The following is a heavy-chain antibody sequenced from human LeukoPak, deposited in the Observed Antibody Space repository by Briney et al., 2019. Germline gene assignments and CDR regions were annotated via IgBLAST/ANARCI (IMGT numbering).Heavy chain of an antibody. Sequence: SETLSLTCAVYGGSFSGYYWSWIRQPPGKGLECIGEINHSGSTNYNPSLKSRVTISVDTSKNQFSLKLSSVTAADTAVYYCARGGYNYYGSGSYYPPAWGQGTLVTVSS. J-gene: IGHJ4*02. D-gene: IGHD3-10*01. V-gene: IGHV4-34*01. CDR1: GGSFSGYY. CDR2: INHSGST. CDR3: ARGGYNYYGSGSYYPPA.